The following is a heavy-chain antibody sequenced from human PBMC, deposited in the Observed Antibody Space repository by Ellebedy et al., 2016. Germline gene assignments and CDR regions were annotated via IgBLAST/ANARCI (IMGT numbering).Heavy chain of an antibody. CDR1: GFTFSNFF. CDR3: YYGHYSGY. Sequence: GESLKISXVASGFTFSNFFMSWVRQAPGGGLEWFSTISGDGDITFSADSVKGRFTISRDNSRNTLYLQMDSLRAADTAVYYCYYGHYSGYWGQGTLVTVSS. CDR2: ISGDGDIT. D-gene: IGHD4-17*01. J-gene: IGHJ4*02. V-gene: IGHV3-23*01.